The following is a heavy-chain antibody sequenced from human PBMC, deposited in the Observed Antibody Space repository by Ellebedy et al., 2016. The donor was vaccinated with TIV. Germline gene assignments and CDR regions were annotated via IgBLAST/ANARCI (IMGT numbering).Heavy chain of an antibody. V-gene: IGHV3-53*01. CDR2: IYSDGHT. CDR3: VVGDCSHGTCRGSS. CDR1: GFTVSSNY. J-gene: IGHJ4*02. D-gene: IGHD2-21*02. Sequence: GESLKISXAASGFTVSSNYMSWVRQAPGKGLEWVSIIYSDGHTYYADSVTGRFIISRDNSKNTLYLQMNSLSAADTAVYYCVVGDCSHGTCRGSSWGQGTLVTVSS.